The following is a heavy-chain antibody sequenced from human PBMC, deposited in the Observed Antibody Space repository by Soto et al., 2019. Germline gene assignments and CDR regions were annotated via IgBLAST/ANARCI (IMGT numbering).Heavy chain of an antibody. D-gene: IGHD6-19*01. Sequence: GGSLRLSCAASGFTFSSYGMHWVRQAPGKGLEWVAVIWYDGSNKYYADSVKGRFTISRDNSKNTLYLQMNSLRAEDTAVYYCARDRGQWLVSDIDYYYYYGMDVWGQGTTVTVSS. CDR2: IWYDGSNK. J-gene: IGHJ6*02. CDR1: GFTFSSYG. CDR3: ARDRGQWLVSDIDYYYYYGMDV. V-gene: IGHV3-33*01.